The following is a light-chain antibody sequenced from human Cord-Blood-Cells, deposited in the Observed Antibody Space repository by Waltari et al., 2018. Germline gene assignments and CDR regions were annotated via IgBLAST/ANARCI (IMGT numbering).Light chain of an antibody. Sequence: DIVMTQSSDPLAVSMGERATLNCKSSQSVLYSSNNKNYLAWYQQKPGQPPKLLIYWASTRESGVPDRFSGSGSGTDFTLTISSLQAEDVAVYYCQQYYSTPYTFGQGTKLEIK. CDR2: WAS. J-gene: IGKJ2*01. CDR1: QSVLYSSNNKNY. V-gene: IGKV4-1*01. CDR3: QQYYSTPYT.